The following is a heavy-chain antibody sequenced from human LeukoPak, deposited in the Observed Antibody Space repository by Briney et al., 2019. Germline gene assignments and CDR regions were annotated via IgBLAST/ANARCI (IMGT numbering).Heavy chain of an antibody. CDR2: IRSKAYGGTT. D-gene: IGHD3-10*01. J-gene: IGHJ3*02. V-gene: IGHV3-49*04. Sequence: GGSLRLSCAASGFTFSNYAIHWVRQAPGKGLEWVGFIRSKAYGGTTEYAASVKGRFTISRDDSKSIAYLQMNSLKTEDTAVYYCTRALGFGDRGAFDIWGQGTMVTVSS. CDR1: GFTFSNYA. CDR3: TRALGFGDRGAFDI.